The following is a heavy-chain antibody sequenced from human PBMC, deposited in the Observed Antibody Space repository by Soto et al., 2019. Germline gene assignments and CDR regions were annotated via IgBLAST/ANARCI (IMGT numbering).Heavy chain of an antibody. V-gene: IGHV4-59*01. CDR2: VYNSGST. Sequence: SETLSLTCTVSGGSISSNYWTWIRQPPGKGLERIGYVYNSGSTNYNPSLKSRVTISEDTSKSQFSLKVNSMTAADTAVYYCARYRREAVAGYTLDNWGQGILVTVSS. J-gene: IGHJ4*02. CDR1: GGSISSNY. CDR3: ARYRREAVAGYTLDN. D-gene: IGHD6-13*01.